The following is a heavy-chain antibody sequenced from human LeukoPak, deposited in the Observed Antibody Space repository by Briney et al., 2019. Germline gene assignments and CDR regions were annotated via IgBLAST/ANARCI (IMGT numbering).Heavy chain of an antibody. V-gene: IGHV3-23*01. CDR1: GFTFSSYS. Sequence: PGGSLRLSCAASGFTFSSYSMNWVRQAPGKGLEWVSAISGSGGSTYYADSVKGRFTISRDNSKNTLYLQMNSLRAEDTAIYYCTKKPGVVEIWGQGTMVTVSS. CDR3: TKKPGVVEI. J-gene: IGHJ3*02. D-gene: IGHD2-15*01. CDR2: ISGSGGST.